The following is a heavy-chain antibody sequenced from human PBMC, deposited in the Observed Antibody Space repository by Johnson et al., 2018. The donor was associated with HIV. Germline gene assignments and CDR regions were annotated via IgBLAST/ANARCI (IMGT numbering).Heavy chain of an antibody. V-gene: IGHV3-66*01. CDR3: ARDRVPDAFDI. D-gene: IGHD3-3*01. Sequence: VQLVESGGGLVQPGGSLRLSCAAPGFTVSSNYMSWVRQAPGKGLEWVSVIYSGGSTYYADSVKGRFTISRDNSKNTLYLQMNSLRAEDTAVYYCARDRVPDAFDIWGQGTMVTVSS. CDR2: IYSGGST. CDR1: GFTVSSNY. J-gene: IGHJ3*02.